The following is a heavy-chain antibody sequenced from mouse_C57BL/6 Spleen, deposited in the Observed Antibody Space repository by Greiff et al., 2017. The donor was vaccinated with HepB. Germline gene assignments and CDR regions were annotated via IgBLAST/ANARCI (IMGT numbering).Heavy chain of an antibody. Sequence: VQLQQSGAELVRPGASVKLSCTASGFNIKDDYMHWVKQRPEQGLEWIGWIDPENGDTEYASKFQGKATITADTSSNTAYLQLSSLTSEDTAVYYCTTGGYRRYYFDYWGQGTTLTVSS. CDR2: IDPENGDT. CDR1: GFNIKDDY. J-gene: IGHJ2*01. CDR3: TTGGYRRYYFDY. V-gene: IGHV14-4*01. D-gene: IGHD2-14*01.